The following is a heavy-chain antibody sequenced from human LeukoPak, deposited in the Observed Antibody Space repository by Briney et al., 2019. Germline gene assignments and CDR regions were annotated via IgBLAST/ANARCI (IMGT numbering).Heavy chain of an antibody. Sequence: GGSLRLSCAASEFTFDDYGMHWVRQAPGKGLEWVSGISWNSGSIGYADSVEGRFTISRDNAKNSLYLQMNSLRAEDTALYYCAKAPRGNDDYFDYWGQGTLVTVSS. V-gene: IGHV3-9*01. CDR3: AKAPRGNDDYFDY. J-gene: IGHJ4*02. CDR2: ISWNSGSI. D-gene: IGHD3-16*01. CDR1: EFTFDDYG.